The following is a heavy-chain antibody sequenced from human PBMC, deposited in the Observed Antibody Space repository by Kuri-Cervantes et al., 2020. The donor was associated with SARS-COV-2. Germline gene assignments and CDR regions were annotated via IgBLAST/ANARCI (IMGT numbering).Heavy chain of an antibody. Sequence: ASVKVSCKASGYTFTGYYMHWVRQAPGQGLEWMGIINPSGGNTNYAQKFQERVTITRDMSTSTAYMELSSLRSEDTAVYYCAAEYSGSYYGWFDPWGQGTLVTVSS. CDR1: GYTFTGYY. CDR2: INPSGGNT. CDR3: AAEYSGSYYGWFDP. J-gene: IGHJ5*02. V-gene: IGHV1-46*01. D-gene: IGHD1-26*01.